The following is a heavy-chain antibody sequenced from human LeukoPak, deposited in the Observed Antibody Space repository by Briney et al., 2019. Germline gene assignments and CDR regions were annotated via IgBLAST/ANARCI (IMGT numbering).Heavy chain of an antibody. D-gene: IGHD3-22*01. CDR3: TRDPYYYDSSGYYHDAFDI. V-gene: IGHV3-74*01. CDR2: INSDGSST. J-gene: IGHJ3*02. Sequence: GRSLRLSCAASGFTFDDYAMHWVRQAPGKGLVWVSRINSDGSSTSYPDSVKGRFTISRDNAKNTLYLQMNSLRAEDTAVYYCTRDPYYYDSSGYYHDAFDIWGQGTMVTVSS. CDR1: GFTFDDYA.